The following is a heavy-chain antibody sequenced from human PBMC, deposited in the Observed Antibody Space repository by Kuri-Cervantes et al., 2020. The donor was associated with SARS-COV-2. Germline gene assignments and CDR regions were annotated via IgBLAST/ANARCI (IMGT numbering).Heavy chain of an antibody. CDR3: AKVPGDGYNWNYSPLFDC. D-gene: IGHD1-7*01. V-gene: IGHV1-18*04. CDR2: ISAYNGNT. CDR1: GYTFTRYG. Sequence: ASVKVSCKASGYTFTRYGISWVRQAPGQGLEWMGWISAYNGNTNYAQKFQGRVTMTTDTSTSTAYMELRSLRSDDAAVYYCAKVPGDGYNWNYSPLFDCWGQGTLVTVSS. J-gene: IGHJ4*02.